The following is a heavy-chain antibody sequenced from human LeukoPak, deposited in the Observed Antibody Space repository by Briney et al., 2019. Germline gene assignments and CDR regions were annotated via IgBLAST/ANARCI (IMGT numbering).Heavy chain of an antibody. Sequence: GSLRLSCTASGFTFSDYWMTWVRQAPGKGPEWVANIKQDGSQRYYVDSVRGRFTISRDNAKNSLFLQMNGLRAEDPAVYYCARRGGSSSRRSPIDYWGPGTLVTVSS. D-gene: IGHD6-6*01. CDR1: GFTFSDYW. CDR2: IKQDGSQR. CDR3: ARRGGSSSRRSPIDY. J-gene: IGHJ4*02. V-gene: IGHV3-7*01.